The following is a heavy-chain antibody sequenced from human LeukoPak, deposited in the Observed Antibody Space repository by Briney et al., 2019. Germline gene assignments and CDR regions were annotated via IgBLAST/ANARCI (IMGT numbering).Heavy chain of an antibody. CDR2: INHSGST. D-gene: IGHD4-11*01. J-gene: IGHJ4*02. V-gene: IGHV4-34*01. Sequence: PSETLSLTCAVYGGSFSGYYWSWIRQPPGKGLEWIGEINHSGSTNYNPSLKSRVTISVDTSKNQFSLKLSSVTAADTAVYYCARASNSPFFLDFWGQGALVTVSS. CDR3: ARASNSPFFLDF. CDR1: GGSFSGYY.